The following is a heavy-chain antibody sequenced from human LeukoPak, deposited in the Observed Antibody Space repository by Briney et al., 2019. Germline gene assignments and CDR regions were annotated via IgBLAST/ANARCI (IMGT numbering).Heavy chain of an antibody. D-gene: IGHD3-22*01. CDR1: GYTSTSYD. V-gene: IGHV1-8*01. CDR2: MSPNSGNT. Sequence: GASVKVSCKASGYTSTSYDINWVRQATGQGLEWMGWMSPNSGNTGYAQKFQGRVTMTRNTSISTAYMELSSLRSEDTAVYYCARMNYYDSILGNWFDPWGQGTLVTVSS. J-gene: IGHJ5*02. CDR3: ARMNYYDSILGNWFDP.